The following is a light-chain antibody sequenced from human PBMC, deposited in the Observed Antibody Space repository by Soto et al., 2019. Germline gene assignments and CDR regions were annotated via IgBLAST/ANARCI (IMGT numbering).Light chain of an antibody. V-gene: IGLV2-14*01. CDR2: EVS. J-gene: IGLJ1*01. CDR3: TSSTSSSTL. Sequence: QSALTQPASVSGSPGQSITISCTGTSSDVGGYNYVSWYQQHPGKAPKLMIYEVSNRPSGVSSRFSGSKSGNTASLTISGLQAEDEADYYCTSSTSSSTLFGTGTKLTVL. CDR1: SSDVGGYNY.